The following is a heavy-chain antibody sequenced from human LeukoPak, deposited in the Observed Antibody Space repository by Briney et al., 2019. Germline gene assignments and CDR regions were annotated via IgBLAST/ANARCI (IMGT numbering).Heavy chain of an antibody. D-gene: IGHD6-13*01. Sequence: PSETLSLTCAVYGGSFSGYYWSWIRQPPGKGLEWIGEINHSGSTNYNPSLKSRVTLSVDTSKNQFSLRLRSVTAADTALYYCARAAPIAIAGLYYYYGMDVWGQGTTVTVSS. CDR1: GGSFSGYY. V-gene: IGHV4-34*01. CDR3: ARAAPIAIAGLYYYYGMDV. J-gene: IGHJ6*02. CDR2: INHSGST.